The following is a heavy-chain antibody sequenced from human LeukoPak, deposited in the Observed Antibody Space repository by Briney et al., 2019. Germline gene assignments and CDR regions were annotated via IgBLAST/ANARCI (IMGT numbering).Heavy chain of an antibody. CDR1: GFTFSSYW. Sequence: GGSLRPSCAASGFTFSSYWMHWVRQAPGKGLVWVSLIKSDGSTTNYADSVKGRFTISRDNAKNSLYLQMNSLRAGDTALYYCAKDIDNYSNYLFDYWGQGTLVTVSS. D-gene: IGHD4-11*01. CDR3: AKDIDNYSNYLFDY. CDR2: IKSDGSTT. V-gene: IGHV3-74*01. J-gene: IGHJ4*02.